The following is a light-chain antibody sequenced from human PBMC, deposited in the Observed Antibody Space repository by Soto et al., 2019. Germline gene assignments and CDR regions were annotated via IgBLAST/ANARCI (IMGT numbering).Light chain of an antibody. V-gene: IGKV4-1*01. Sequence: DIVMTQSPDSLAVSLGERATINCKSSQSIFYISNNKNYLAWYQQKPGQPPKLLIYWASTRASGVPDRFIGSGSGRDFTLTISSLQAEDVAVYYCQQYFSTRTCGQGTKGDIK. CDR2: WAS. CDR1: QSIFYISNNKNY. J-gene: IGKJ1*01. CDR3: QQYFSTRT.